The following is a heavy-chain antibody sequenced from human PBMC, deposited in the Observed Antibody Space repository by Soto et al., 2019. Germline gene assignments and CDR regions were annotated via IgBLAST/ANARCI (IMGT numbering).Heavy chain of an antibody. Sequence: EVQLLESGGGLVHPGGSLRLSCAASGFTFNNFAMSWVRQAPGKGLEWVAATSDTGGTTYYADSVKGRFTISRDNSKDTLYLQLNSLRVDDTAVYYCAKDMGEYIWGNYRTNWFDPWGQGTLVTVSS. CDR3: AKDMGEYIWGNYRTNWFDP. CDR1: GFTFNNFA. J-gene: IGHJ5*02. D-gene: IGHD3-16*02. CDR2: TSDTGGTT. V-gene: IGHV3-23*01.